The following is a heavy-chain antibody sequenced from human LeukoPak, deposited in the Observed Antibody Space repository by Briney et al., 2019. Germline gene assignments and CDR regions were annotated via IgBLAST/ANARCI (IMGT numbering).Heavy chain of an antibody. CDR2: IPYDGSNK. V-gene: IGHV3-30-3*01. Sequence: GGSLRLSCAASGFTFSSYAMHWVRQAPGKGLEWVALIPYDGSNKYYADSVKGRFTISRDNSKNTLYLQMNSLRAEDTAVYYCAAVRYYDSSGYPPGAFDIWGQGTMVTVSS. J-gene: IGHJ3*02. D-gene: IGHD3-22*01. CDR1: GFTFSSYA. CDR3: AAVRYYDSSGYPPGAFDI.